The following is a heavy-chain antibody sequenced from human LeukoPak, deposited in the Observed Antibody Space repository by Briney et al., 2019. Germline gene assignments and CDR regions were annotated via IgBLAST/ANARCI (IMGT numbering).Heavy chain of an antibody. Sequence: GGSLRLSCAASGFTFTNFWMSWVRQVPGKGLERVAIIKDDGSETLYVDSAKGRFTISRDDAENSLSLQMNSLRVEDTAVYYCARVLRSYCCAFDIWGQGTMVTVSS. V-gene: IGHV3-7*01. CDR3: ARVLRSYCCAFDI. CDR1: GFTFTNFW. D-gene: IGHD3-16*02. J-gene: IGHJ3*02. CDR2: IKDDGSET.